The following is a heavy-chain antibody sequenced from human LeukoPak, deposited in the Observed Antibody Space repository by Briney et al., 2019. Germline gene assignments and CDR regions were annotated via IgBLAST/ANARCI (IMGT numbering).Heavy chain of an antibody. V-gene: IGHV6-1*01. CDR1: GDSVSSNSAA. CDR3: ARYPTDITVVRFLAVGAFDI. Sequence: SQTLSLTCAISGDSVSSNSAAWNWIRQSPSRGLEWLGRTYYRSKWYNDYAVSVKSRITINPDTSKNQFSLQLNSVTPEDTAVYYCARYPTDITVVRFLAVGAFDIWGQGTMVTISS. CDR2: TYYRSKWYN. J-gene: IGHJ3*02. D-gene: IGHD6-19*01.